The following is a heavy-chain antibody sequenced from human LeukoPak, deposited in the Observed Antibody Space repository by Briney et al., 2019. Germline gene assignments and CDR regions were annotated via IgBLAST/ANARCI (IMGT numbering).Heavy chain of an antibody. CDR2: IKQDGSEK. CDR3: ARVNYDFWSGYYAFDI. Sequence: PGGSLRLSCAASGFTFSSYWMSWVRQAPGKGLEWVANIKQDGSEKYYVDSVKGRFTTSRDNAKNSLYLQMNSLRAEDTAVYYCARVNYDFWSGYYAFDIWGQGTMVTVSS. CDR1: GFTFSSYW. J-gene: IGHJ3*02. D-gene: IGHD3-3*01. V-gene: IGHV3-7*01.